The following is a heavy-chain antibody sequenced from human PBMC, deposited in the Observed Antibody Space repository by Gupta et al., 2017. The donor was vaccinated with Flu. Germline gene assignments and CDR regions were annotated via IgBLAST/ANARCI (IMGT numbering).Heavy chain of an antibody. Sequence: QVQLQESGPGLVKPSQTLSLTCTVSGGSISSGGYYWSWIRQHPGTGLEWIGYIYYSGSTYYNPSLKSRVTISVDTSKNQFSLKLSSVTAADTAVYYCARAEDCSSTSCPGSPYWYFDLWGRGTLVTVSS. D-gene: IGHD2-2*01. J-gene: IGHJ2*01. CDR2: IYYSGST. V-gene: IGHV4-31*03. CDR1: GGSISSGGYY. CDR3: ARAEDCSSTSCPGSPYWYFDL.